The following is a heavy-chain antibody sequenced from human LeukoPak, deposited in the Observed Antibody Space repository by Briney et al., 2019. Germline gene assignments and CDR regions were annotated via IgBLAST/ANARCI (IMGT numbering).Heavy chain of an antibody. D-gene: IGHD3-22*01. CDR1: GVSISSYY. CDR2: IYYSGST. CDR3: ARAYYDSSFFDL. Sequence: SETLSLTCTVSGVSISSYYWSWIRQPPGKGLEWIGYIYYSGSTNYNPSLKSRVTISVDTSKNQFSPKLSSVTAADTAVYYCARAYYDSSFFDLWGRGTLVTVSS. J-gene: IGHJ2*01. V-gene: IGHV4-59*01.